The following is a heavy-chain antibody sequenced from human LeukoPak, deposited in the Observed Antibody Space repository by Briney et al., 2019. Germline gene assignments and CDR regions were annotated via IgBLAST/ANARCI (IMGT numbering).Heavy chain of an antibody. Sequence: GGSLRLSCEASEFTFSTYAMHWVRQAPGKGLEGVALISSDGSDKYYADSVTGRSAIARDIPKNTLYLRMNSLKVEATAVYFCARQGRSLKYYYTHMDVWGKGTTVTVSS. CDR3: ARQGRSLKYYYTHMDV. CDR2: ISSDGSDK. V-gene: IGHV3-30*06. CDR1: EFTFSTYA. J-gene: IGHJ6*03.